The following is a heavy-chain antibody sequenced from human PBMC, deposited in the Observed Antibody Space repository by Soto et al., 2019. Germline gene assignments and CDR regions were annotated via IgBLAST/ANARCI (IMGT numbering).Heavy chain of an antibody. D-gene: IGHD5-12*01. J-gene: IGHJ4*02. V-gene: IGHV1-69*06. CDR1: GGTFSSYA. CDR2: IIPIFGTA. Sequence: GASLKLSCKASGGTFSSYAISWVRQAPGQGLEWMGGIIPIFGTANYAQKFQGRVTITADKSTSTAYMELSSLRSEDTAVYYCARVSGYESRGFFYWGQGTLVTVSS. CDR3: ARVSGYESRGFFY.